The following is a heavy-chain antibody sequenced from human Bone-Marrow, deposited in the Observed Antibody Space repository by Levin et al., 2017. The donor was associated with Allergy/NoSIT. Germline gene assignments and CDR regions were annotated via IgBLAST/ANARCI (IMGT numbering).Heavy chain of an antibody. J-gene: IGHJ4*02. CDR3: ARTVGATYVFDF. D-gene: IGHD1-26*01. CDR1: GFTFSNYS. Sequence: GGSLRLSCAASGFTFSNYSMNWVRQAPGKGLEWVSSITSSSSYIYYPNSVKGRFTISRDNARNSVYLQVNSLRVEDTAFYYCARTVGATYVFDFWGRGTLVSVSS. CDR2: ITSSSSYI. V-gene: IGHV3-21*01.